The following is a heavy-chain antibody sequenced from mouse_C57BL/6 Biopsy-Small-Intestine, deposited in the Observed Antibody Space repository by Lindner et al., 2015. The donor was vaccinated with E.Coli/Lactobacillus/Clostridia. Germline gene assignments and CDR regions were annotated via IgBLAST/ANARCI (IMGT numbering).Heavy chain of an antibody. V-gene: IGHV1-80*01. Sequence: VQLQESGAELVKPGASVKISCKASGYAFSSYWMNWVKQRPGKGLEWIGQIYPGDGDTNYNGKFKGKATLTADKSSSTAYMQLSSLTSEDSAVYFCARWDSSGAIDDWGQGTTLTVSS. CDR1: GYAFSSYW. J-gene: IGHJ2*01. CDR3: ARWDSSGAIDD. CDR2: IYPGDGDT. D-gene: IGHD3-2*02.